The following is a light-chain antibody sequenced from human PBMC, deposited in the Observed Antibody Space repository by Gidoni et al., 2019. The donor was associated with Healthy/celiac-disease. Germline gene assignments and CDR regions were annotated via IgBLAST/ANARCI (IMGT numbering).Light chain of an antibody. CDR3: AAWDDSLNGPFYV. J-gene: IGLJ1*01. CDR1: SSNIGSNT. V-gene: IGLV1-44*01. CDR2: SNN. Sequence: QSVLTQPPSASGTPGQRVPISCSGSSSNIGSNTVNWYQQLPGTAPKLLIYSNNQRPSGVPDRFSGSKSGTSASLAISGLQSEDEADYYCAAWDDSLNGPFYVFGTGTKVTVL.